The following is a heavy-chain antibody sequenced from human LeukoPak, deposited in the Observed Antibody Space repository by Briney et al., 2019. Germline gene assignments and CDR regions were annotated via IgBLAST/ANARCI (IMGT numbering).Heavy chain of an antibody. V-gene: IGHV3-20*04. CDR2: ITRNGGST. J-gene: IGHJ4*02. D-gene: IGHD2-2*01. Sequence: GGSLRLSCATSGFTFDDYALSWVRQDPGKGLEWVSSITRNGGSTAYAESVKGRFTISRDNARNSLYLQMNSLRAEDTALYYCARTQIGYCSGNSCTLYYFDYWGQGTLVTVSS. CDR1: GFTFDDYA. CDR3: ARTQIGYCSGNSCTLYYFDY.